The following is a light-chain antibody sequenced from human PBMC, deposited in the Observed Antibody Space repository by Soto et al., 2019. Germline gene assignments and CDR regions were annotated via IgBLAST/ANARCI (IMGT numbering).Light chain of an antibody. J-gene: IGKJ5*01. V-gene: IGKV1-39*01. CDR1: HNIDNY. CDR3: QQLNSYLIT. CDR2: AAS. Sequence: DIQMTQSPSSLSASVGDRASITCRASHNIDNYLNWYQQKPGKAPKLLIYAASNLQSGVPSRFSGSGSGTDFTLTISSLQPEDVATYYCQQLNSYLITFGQGTRLEIK.